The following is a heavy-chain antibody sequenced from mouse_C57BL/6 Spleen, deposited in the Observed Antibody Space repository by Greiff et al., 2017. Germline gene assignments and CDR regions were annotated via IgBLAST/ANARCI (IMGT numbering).Heavy chain of an antibody. J-gene: IGHJ2*01. D-gene: IGHD2-4*01. CDR3: TTEGLQGDY. CDR2: IDPENGDT. Sequence: EVMLQQSGAELVRPGASVKLSCTASGFNIKDDYMHWVKQRPEQGLEWIGWIDPENGDTEYASKFQGKATITADTSSNTAYLQLSSLTSEDTAVYYCTTEGLQGDYWGQGTTLTVSS. V-gene: IGHV14-4*01. CDR1: GFNIKDDY.